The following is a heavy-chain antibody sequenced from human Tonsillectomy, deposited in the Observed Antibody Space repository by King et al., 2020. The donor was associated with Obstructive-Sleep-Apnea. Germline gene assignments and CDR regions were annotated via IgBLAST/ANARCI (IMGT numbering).Heavy chain of an antibody. CDR3: AKDPDYVMLTGYGDGMDV. D-gene: IGHD3-9*01. V-gene: IGHV3-23*04. CDR1: GFTFSSYA. Sequence: VQLVESGGGLVQPGGSLRLSCAASGFTFSSYAMSWVRQAPGKGLECISAISGSGGSTYYADSVKGRFTISRDNSKNTLYLQMNSLRAEDTAVYYCAKDPDYVMLTGYGDGMDVWGQGTTVTISS. CDR2: ISGSGGST. J-gene: IGHJ6*02.